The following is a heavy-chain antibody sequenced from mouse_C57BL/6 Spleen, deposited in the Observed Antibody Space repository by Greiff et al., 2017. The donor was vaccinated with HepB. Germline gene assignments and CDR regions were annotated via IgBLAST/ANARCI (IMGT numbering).Heavy chain of an antibody. V-gene: IGHV5-9-1*02. Sequence: DVKLQESGEGLVKPGGSLKLSCAASGFTFSSYAMSWVRQTPEKRLEWVAYISSGGDYIYYADTVKGRFTISRDNARNTLYLQMSSLKSEDTAMYYCTRDFLYYGSSYDYWGQGTTLTVSS. CDR3: TRDFLYYGSSYDY. CDR1: GFTFSSYA. J-gene: IGHJ2*01. D-gene: IGHD1-1*01. CDR2: ISSGGDYI.